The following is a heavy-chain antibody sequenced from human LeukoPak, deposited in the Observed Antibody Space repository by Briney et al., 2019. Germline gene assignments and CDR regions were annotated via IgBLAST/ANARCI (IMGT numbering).Heavy chain of an antibody. Sequence: GGSLRLSCAASGFTCSSYGMHWVRQAPGKGLEWVAFIRYDGSNKYYADSVRGRFTISRDNSKNTLYLQMNSLRAEDTAVYYCAKDYGGSGYYYMDVWGKGTTVTVSS. CDR1: GFTCSSYG. D-gene: IGHD3-16*01. CDR3: AKDYGGSGYYYMDV. J-gene: IGHJ6*03. V-gene: IGHV3-30*02. CDR2: IRYDGSNK.